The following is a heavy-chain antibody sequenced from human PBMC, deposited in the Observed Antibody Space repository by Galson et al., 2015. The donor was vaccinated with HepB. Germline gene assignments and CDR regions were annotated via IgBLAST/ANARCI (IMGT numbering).Heavy chain of an antibody. CDR3: ARDGPGYCSSTSCYEYYYYYYGMDV. V-gene: IGHV1-69*13. J-gene: IGHJ6*02. Sequence: SVKVSCKASGGTFSSYAISWVRQAPGQGLEWMGGIIPIFGTANYAQKFQGRVTITADESTSTAYMELSSLRSGDTAVYYCARDGPGYCSSTSCYEYYYYYYGMDVWGQGTTVTVSS. CDR2: IIPIFGTA. CDR1: GGTFSSYA. D-gene: IGHD2-2*01.